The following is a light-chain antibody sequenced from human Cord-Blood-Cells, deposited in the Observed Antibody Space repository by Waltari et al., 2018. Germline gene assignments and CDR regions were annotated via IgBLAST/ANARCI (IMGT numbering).Light chain of an antibody. CDR2: SNK. CDR1: SSNIGSNT. J-gene: IGLJ7*01. CDR3: AAWEDSLNGPV. Sequence: QSVLTPPPSASGTPGQRVTISCSGTSSNIGSNTLNKYQQLPETAPTLLIYSNKQPPSGVPDLISGSKYCTSASLASSGLQSDDEADYYCAAWEDSLNGPVFGGGTQLTVL. V-gene: IGLV1-44*01.